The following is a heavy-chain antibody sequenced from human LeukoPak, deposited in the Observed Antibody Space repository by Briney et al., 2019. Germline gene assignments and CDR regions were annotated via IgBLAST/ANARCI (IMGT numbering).Heavy chain of an antibody. CDR2: IRNDGSKD. CDR1: GFTFRDFG. V-gene: IGHV3-30*02. D-gene: IGHD6-13*01. CDR3: VKGGSSSHNWFDP. J-gene: IGHJ5*02. Sequence: PGGSLRLSCAASGFTFRDFGMHWVRQAPGKGLEWVAFIRNDGSKDYYPDSVKGRFTISRDNSRSTLDLQMHSLRIEDTAVYYCVKGGSSSHNWFDPWGQRILVSVSS.